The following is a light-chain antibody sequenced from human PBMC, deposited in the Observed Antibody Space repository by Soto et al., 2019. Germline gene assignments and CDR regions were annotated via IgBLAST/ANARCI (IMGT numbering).Light chain of an antibody. V-gene: IGKV2-24*01. CDR1: QSLVHSDGNTY. J-gene: IGKJ2*01. CDR3: MQAAQYRPLT. Sequence: DIVLTQNPLSSPVTLGQPASISCRSSQSLVHSDGNTYLSWLHQRPGQPPRLLIYKVSNRFSGVPDTFSGMGEGTDFTLEISRVEAEGGGVYFCMQAAQYRPLTFGQGTKQEI. CDR2: KVS.